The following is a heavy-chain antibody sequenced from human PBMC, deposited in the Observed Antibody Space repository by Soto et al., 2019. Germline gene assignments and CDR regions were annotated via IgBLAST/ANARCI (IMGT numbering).Heavy chain of an antibody. CDR3: ARDYRYLSGGSCWCGMDV. CDR2: IWYDGSNK. V-gene: IGHV3-33*01. J-gene: IGHJ6*02. CDR1: GFTFSSYG. Sequence: GGSLRLSCAASGFTFSSYGMHWVRQAPGKGLEWVAVIWYDGSNKYYADSVKGRFTISRDNSKNTLYLQMNSLRAEDTAVYYCARDYRYLSGGSCWCGMDVWGQGTTVTVSS. D-gene: IGHD2-15*01.